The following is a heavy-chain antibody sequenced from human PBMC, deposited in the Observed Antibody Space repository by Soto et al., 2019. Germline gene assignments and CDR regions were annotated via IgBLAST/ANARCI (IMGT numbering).Heavy chain of an antibody. J-gene: IGHJ4*02. CDR3: ASIADY. CDR2: LTHEGSRD. D-gene: IGHD2-21*01. V-gene: IGHV3-30*03. Sequence: QVQLVESGGGVVQPGGSLRLSCAAAGFTVNNYGMQWVRQAPGKGLEWVARLTHEGSRDFYADSVKGRFTISRDTSKNTLYLQMNSLRPEDTAVYYCASIADYWGQGTLVTVSS. CDR1: GFTVNNYG.